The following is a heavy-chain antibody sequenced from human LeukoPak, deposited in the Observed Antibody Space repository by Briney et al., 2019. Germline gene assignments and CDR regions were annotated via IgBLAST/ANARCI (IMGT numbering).Heavy chain of an antibody. CDR3: ATEDSLY. CDR1: GSSLSGAW. D-gene: IGHD2-15*01. CDR2: IKSKVHGETV. J-gene: IGHJ4*02. V-gene: IGHV3-15*01. Sequence: GGSLRLSCTAPGSSLSGAWMCWVGQPPGKGLEWVGRIKSKVHGETVDYAEPVKGRFTMSRDDSTSTVYLQMDSLRIEDTATYYCATEDSLYWRQGTLVTVSS.